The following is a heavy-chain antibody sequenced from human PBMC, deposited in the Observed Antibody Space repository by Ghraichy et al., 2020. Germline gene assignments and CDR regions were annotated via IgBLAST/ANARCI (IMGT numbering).Heavy chain of an antibody. CDR2: IWYDGSNK. CDR1: GFTFSSYG. D-gene: IGHD6-19*01. J-gene: IGHJ6*02. CDR3: ARDTQIAVIMLHGMDV. Sequence: GGSLRLSCAASGFTFSSYGMHWVRQAPGKGLEWVAVIWYDGSNKYYADSVKGRFTISRDNSKNTLYLQMNSLRAEDTAVYYCARDTQIAVIMLHGMDVWGQGTTVTVSS. V-gene: IGHV3-33*01.